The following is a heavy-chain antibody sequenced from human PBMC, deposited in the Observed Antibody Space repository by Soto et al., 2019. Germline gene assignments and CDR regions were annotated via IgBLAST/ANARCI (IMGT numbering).Heavy chain of an antibody. CDR3: ARYCSGGSCYEGRSSLFDY. CDR2: IYYSGST. CDR1: GGSISSSSYY. D-gene: IGHD2-15*01. V-gene: IGHV4-39*01. Sequence: SETLSLTCTVSGGSISSSSYYWGWIRQPPGKGLEWIGSIYYSGSTFYNPSLKSRVTISVDTSKNQFSLKLSSVTAADTAVYYCARYCSGGSCYEGRSSLFDYWGQGTLVTVS. J-gene: IGHJ4*02.